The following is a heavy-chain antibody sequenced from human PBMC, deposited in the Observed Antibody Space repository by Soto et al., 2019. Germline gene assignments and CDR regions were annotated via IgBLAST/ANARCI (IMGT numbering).Heavy chain of an antibody. CDR2: ISPSNGKT. J-gene: IGHJ5*02. Sequence: QVQLEQSGGEVKRPGASMKVSCKASGHTFTNFDISWVRQAPGQGLEWMGWISPSNGKTYYGQKFQGRVTMTTDTSTATANLELRRLRPDDTAVYYCARDRNWVDPWGQGTLVTVS. CDR1: GHTFTNFD. V-gene: IGHV1-18*01. CDR3: ARDRNWVDP.